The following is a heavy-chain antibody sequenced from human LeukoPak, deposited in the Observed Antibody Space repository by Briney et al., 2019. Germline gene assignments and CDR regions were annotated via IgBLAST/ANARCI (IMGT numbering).Heavy chain of an antibody. CDR2: IYYSGST. J-gene: IGHJ5*02. Sequence: PSETLSLTCTVSGGSISSYYWSWIRQPPGKGLEWIGYIYYSGSTNYNPSLKSRVTISVDTSKNQFSLKLSSVTAADTAVYYCARGTPTTIFGVVNPSPNWFDPWGQGTLVTVSS. CDR1: GGSISSYY. CDR3: ARGTPTTIFGVVNPSPNWFDP. D-gene: IGHD3-3*01. V-gene: IGHV4-59*01.